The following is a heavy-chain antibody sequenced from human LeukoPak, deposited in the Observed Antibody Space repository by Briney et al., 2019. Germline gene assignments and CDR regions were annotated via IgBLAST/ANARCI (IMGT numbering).Heavy chain of an antibody. V-gene: IGHV3-21*01. CDR1: GFSFSSSS. CDR3: ARDIADTGALDAFDL. CDR2: INSISSYI. Sequence: GGSLRLSCVASGFSFSSSSVNWVRQAPGKGLEWVSSINSISSYIDYADSVRGRFTISRDNADNSVYLQMNSLRAEDTAVYYCARDIADTGALDAFDLWGQGTMVTVSS. J-gene: IGHJ3*01. D-gene: IGHD5-18*01.